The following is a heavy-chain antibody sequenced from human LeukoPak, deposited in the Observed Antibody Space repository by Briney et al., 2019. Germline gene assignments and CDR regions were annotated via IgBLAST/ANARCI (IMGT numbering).Heavy chain of an antibody. J-gene: IGHJ4*02. V-gene: IGHV3-9*01. D-gene: IGHD2-2*01. CDR1: VFTFDDYA. CDR3: AKDITEGNVVVPGIDY. CDR2: ISWNSGSI. Sequence: GRSLRLSCAASVFTFDDYAMHWVRQAPGKGLEWVSGISWNSGSIGYADSVKGRFTISRDNAKNSLYLQMNSLRAEDTALYYCAKDITEGNVVVPGIDYWGQGTLVTVSS.